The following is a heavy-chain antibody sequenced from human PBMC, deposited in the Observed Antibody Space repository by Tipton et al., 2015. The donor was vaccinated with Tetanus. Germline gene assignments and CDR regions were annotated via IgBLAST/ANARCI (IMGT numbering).Heavy chain of an antibody. V-gene: IGHV5-51*01. Sequence: QLVQSGGEVKKPGESLKISCKGSGYIFNNYWIGWVRQKPGKGLEWMGIIYPGDSDTRYRPSFQGQVTISVDKSINTAYLQWSSLKASDTSMFYCARAHCTDGVCNFGFWGQGALVTVAS. CDR3: ARAHCTDGVCNFGF. D-gene: IGHD2-8*01. J-gene: IGHJ4*02. CDR2: IYPGDSDT. CDR1: GYIFNNYW.